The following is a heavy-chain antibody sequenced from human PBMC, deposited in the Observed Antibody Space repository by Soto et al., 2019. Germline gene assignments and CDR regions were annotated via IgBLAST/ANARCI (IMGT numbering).Heavy chain of an antibody. CDR1: GFSLSTSGVG. V-gene: IGHV2-5*02. CDR2: IYWDDDK. D-gene: IGHD3-22*01. Sequence: QITLKESGPTLVKPTQTLTLTCTFSGFSLSTSGVGVGWIRQPPGKALEWLALIYWDDDKRYSPSLKSRLTITKNPSKNQVVLTMTNMDPVDTATYYCAHRSDYDRVPIQYYFDYWGQGTLVTVSS. CDR3: AHRSDYDRVPIQYYFDY. J-gene: IGHJ4*02.